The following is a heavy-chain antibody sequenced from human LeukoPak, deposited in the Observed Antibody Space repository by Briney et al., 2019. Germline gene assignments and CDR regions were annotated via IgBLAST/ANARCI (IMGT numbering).Heavy chain of an antibody. J-gene: IGHJ5*02. V-gene: IGHV3-48*03. CDR2: ISSSGSTI. Sequence: GGSLRLSCAASGFTFSSYEMNWVRQAPGKGLEWVSYISSSGSTIYYADSVKGRFTISRDNAKNSLNLQMNSLRAEDTAVYYCARDLPRVDDISERDWFDPWGQGTLVTVSS. D-gene: IGHD3-9*01. CDR3: ARDLPRVDDISERDWFDP. CDR1: GFTFSSYE.